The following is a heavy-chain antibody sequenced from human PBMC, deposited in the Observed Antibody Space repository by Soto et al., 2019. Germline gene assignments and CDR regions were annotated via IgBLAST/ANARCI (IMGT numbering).Heavy chain of an antibody. J-gene: IGHJ5*02. CDR2: IYYSENT. Sequence: SETLSLTCTVSGGSISSSSNHWGWIRQPPGKGLEWIGNIYYSENTYYNPSLKSRVTISVDTSKNQFSLKLSSVTAADTAVYYCARDRIAAEGDWFDPWGQGTLVTVSS. V-gene: IGHV4-39*07. CDR3: ARDRIAAEGDWFDP. D-gene: IGHD6-13*01. CDR1: GGSISSSSNH.